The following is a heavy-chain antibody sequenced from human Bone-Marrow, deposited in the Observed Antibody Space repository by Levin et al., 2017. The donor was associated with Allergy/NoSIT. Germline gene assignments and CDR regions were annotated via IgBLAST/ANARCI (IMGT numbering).Heavy chain of an antibody. CDR1: GYTFTAYY. CDR2: INPNTGDT. Sequence: GESLKISCQASGYTFTAYYLHWLRQAPGQGLEWMGWINPNTGDTKYAQNFQGRVTMTRDTSITTVYMELVRLRSDDTAMYFCARDFCRGYGCNQYHTGNWFDPWGHGSLVTISS. CDR3: ARDFCRGYGCNQYHTGNWFDP. V-gene: IGHV1-2*02. J-gene: IGHJ5*02. D-gene: IGHD3-3*01.